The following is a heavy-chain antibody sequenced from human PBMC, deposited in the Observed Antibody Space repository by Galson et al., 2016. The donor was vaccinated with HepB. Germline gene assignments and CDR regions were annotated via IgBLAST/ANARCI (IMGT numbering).Heavy chain of an antibody. J-gene: IGHJ4*02. D-gene: IGHD3-22*01. CDR1: GYAFPNFG. Sequence: SVKVSCKASGYAFPNFGVTWVRQAPGQGLEWMAWISAYNGDTNYAHTFQGRLTLTTDTSTNTAFLELGSLSSDHTAIYSCARADSGYAGYFDLWGQGPLVSVSS. CDR3: ARADSGYAGYFDL. CDR2: ISAYNGDT. V-gene: IGHV1-18*04.